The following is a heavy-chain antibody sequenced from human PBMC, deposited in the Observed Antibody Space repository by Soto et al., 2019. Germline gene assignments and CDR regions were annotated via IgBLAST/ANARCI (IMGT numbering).Heavy chain of an antibody. J-gene: IGHJ6*02. V-gene: IGHV3-30*18. CDR2: ISYDGITK. CDR1: GYSFSNYG. D-gene: IGHD3-3*01. CDR3: AKDMTRFLAWPHYFRGLDV. Sequence: QALLVESGGGVVQPGRSLRLSCEASGYSFSNYGMHWVRQALGKGLEWVAAISYDGITKYYSDSLKGRFTISKDNSKNTLYLEMNSLRPEDTAVYYCAKDMTRFLAWPHYFRGLDVWGQGTTVTVSS.